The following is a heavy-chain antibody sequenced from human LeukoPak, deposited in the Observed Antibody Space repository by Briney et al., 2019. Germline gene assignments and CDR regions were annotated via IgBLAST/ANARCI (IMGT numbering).Heavy chain of an antibody. CDR3: ASRIVRFGEFNWFDP. CDR1: GYTFTDYY. J-gene: IGHJ5*02. D-gene: IGHD3-10*01. Sequence: ASVKVSCKASGYTFTDYYMHWVRQAPGQGLEWMGWINPNSGGTNYAQKFQGRVTMTRDTSISTAYMELSRLRSDDTAVYYCASRIVRFGEFNWFDPWGQGTLVTVSS. V-gene: IGHV1-2*02. CDR2: INPNSGGT.